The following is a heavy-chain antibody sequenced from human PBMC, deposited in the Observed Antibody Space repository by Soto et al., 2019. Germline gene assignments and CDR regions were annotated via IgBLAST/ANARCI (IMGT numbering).Heavy chain of an antibody. CDR3: ARLAGSGSYYRYYYYGMDV. J-gene: IGHJ6*02. Sequence: DSLTISGKGSGYSFTNYWIVLVRQMPGRGLEWMGRIDPSDSYTNYSPSFQGHVTISADKSISTAYLQWSSLKASDTAMYYCARLAGSGSYYRYYYYGMDVWGQGTTVTVSS. D-gene: IGHD3-10*01. CDR2: IDPSDSYT. CDR1: GYSFTNYW. V-gene: IGHV5-10-1*01.